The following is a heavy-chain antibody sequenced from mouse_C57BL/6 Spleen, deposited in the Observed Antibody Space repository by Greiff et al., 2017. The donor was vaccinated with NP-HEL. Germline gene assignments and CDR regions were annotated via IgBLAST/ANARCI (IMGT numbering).Heavy chain of an antibody. J-gene: IGHJ3*01. CDR3: ARGDYYGSSSAWFAY. V-gene: IGHV5-4*01. D-gene: IGHD1-1*01. CDR2: ISDGGSYT. Sequence: EVHLVESGGGLVKPGGSLKLSCAASGFTFSSYAMSWVRQTPEKRLEWVATISDGGSYTYYPANVKGRFTISRDNAKNNLYLQMSHLKSEDTAMYYCARGDYYGSSSAWFAYWGQGTLVTVSA. CDR1: GFTFSSYA.